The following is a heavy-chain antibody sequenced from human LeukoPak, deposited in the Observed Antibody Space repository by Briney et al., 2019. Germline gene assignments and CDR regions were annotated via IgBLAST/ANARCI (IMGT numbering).Heavy chain of an antibody. Sequence: PGGSLRLSCAASGFTFSNYALHWVRQAPGKGLEWVAVISYDDTNKYYVDSVKGRFTISRDNSKNTLYLQMNSLRAEDTAIYYCARDNSVGDNAWWFDPWGQGTLVTVSS. J-gene: IGHJ5*02. CDR3: ARDNSVGDNAWWFDP. D-gene: IGHD1-26*01. CDR2: ISYDDTNK. V-gene: IGHV3-30*04. CDR1: GFTFSNYA.